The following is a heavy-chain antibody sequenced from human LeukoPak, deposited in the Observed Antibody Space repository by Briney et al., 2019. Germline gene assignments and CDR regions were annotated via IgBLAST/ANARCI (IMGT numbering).Heavy chain of an antibody. J-gene: IGHJ4*02. CDR3: ARVGGPGYSSGWYGY. D-gene: IGHD6-19*01. Sequence: GASVKVSCKAPGYTFTGYYMHWVRQAPGQGLEWMGWINPNSGGTNYAQKFQGRVTMTRDTSISTAYMALSRLRSDDTAVYYCARVGGPGYSSGWYGYWGQGTLVTVSS. V-gene: IGHV1-2*02. CDR2: INPNSGGT. CDR1: GYTFTGYY.